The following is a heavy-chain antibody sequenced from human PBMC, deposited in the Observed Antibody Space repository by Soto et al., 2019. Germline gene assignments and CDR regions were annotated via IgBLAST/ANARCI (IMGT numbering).Heavy chain of an antibody. D-gene: IGHD1-26*01. Sequence: QVQLKESGPGLVKPSQTLSLTCSVSGGSIGSGDYYWSWVRQSPGKGLEWIGYIYYTGNTYYNPSLGSRVTFSVDTSQNQLARRLRDVTLADTAVYYCARDSRRRADSGTRPLYYFDYWGQGTLVTVSS. V-gene: IGHV4-30-4*01. CDR1: GGSIGSGDYY. J-gene: IGHJ4*02. CDR2: IYYTGNT. CDR3: ARDSRRRADSGTRPLYYFDY.